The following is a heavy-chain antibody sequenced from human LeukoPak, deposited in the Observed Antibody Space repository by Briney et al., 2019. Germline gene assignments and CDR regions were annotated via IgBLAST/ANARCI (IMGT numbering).Heavy chain of an antibody. CDR3: AKVFEYYDFWSGVDAFDI. D-gene: IGHD3-3*01. V-gene: IGHV3-30*02. CDR2: IRYDGSNK. CDR1: GFTFSSYS. Sequence: GGSLRLSCAASGFTFSSYSMHWVRQAPGKGLEWVAFIRYDGSNKYYADSVKGRFTISRDNSKNTLYLQMNSLRAEDTAVYYCAKVFEYYDFWSGVDAFDIWGQGTMVTVSS. J-gene: IGHJ3*02.